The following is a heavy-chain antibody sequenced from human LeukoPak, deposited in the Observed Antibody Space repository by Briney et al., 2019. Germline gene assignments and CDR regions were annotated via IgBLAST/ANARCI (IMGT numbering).Heavy chain of an antibody. CDR1: GFTFSSYS. D-gene: IGHD5-18*01. J-gene: IGHJ6*02. Sequence: GGSLRLSCAASGFTFSSYSMNWVRQAPGKGLEWVSSISSSSSYIYYADSVKGRFTISRDNAKNSLYLQMNSLRAEDTAVYYCARDGRSYGYVGGLGYYYYGMDVWGQGTTVTVSS. CDR2: ISSSSSYI. V-gene: IGHV3-21*01. CDR3: ARDGRSYGYVGGLGYYYYGMDV.